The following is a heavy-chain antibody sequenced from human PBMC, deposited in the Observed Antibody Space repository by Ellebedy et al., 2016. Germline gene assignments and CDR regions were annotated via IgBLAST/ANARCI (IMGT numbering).Heavy chain of an antibody. D-gene: IGHD3-9*01. CDR1: EFSFINYA. Sequence: GGSLRLXCAASEFSFINYAMTWVRQPPGKGLEWVSTISGGGSSTSYADSVKGRFTTSRDNSRNTLYLQMNSLRAEDTALYYCAKPPAGILTGFYPEAAFDIWGQGTMVTVSP. V-gene: IGHV3-23*01. CDR3: AKPPAGILTGFYPEAAFDI. J-gene: IGHJ3*02. CDR2: ISGGGSST.